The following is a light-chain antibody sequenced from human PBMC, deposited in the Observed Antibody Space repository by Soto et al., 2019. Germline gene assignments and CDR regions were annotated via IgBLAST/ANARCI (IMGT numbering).Light chain of an antibody. J-gene: IGLJ1*01. V-gene: IGLV2-23*02. Sequence: SALTQPASVSGSAGQAITVSCTGTSSDIGSYNLVSWYQQHPGKAPKLIIYEVSQRPSGVSNRFSGSKSGNTASLTISGLQAEDEADYYCCSYAGTTFYVFGTGTKVTVL. CDR3: CSYAGTTFYV. CDR2: EVS. CDR1: SSDIGSYNL.